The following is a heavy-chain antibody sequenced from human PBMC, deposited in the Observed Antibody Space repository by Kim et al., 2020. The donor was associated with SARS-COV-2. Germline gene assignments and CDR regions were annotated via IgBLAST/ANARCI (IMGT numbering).Heavy chain of an antibody. V-gene: IGHV4-31*02. CDR3: ARDRYYGSGSYYNSGMDV. J-gene: IGHJ6*02. Sequence: KSRVTISVDTSKNQFSLKLSSVTAADTAVYYCARDRYYGSGSYYNSGMDVWGQGTTVTVSS. D-gene: IGHD3-10*01.